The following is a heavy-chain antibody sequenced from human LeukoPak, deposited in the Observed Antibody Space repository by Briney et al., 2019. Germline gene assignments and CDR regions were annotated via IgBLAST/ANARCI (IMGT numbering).Heavy chain of an antibody. D-gene: IGHD2-2*01. CDR2: NSAYNVNT. V-gene: IGHV1-18*01. J-gene: IGHJ5*02. Sequence: GASVKVSCKASGYTFTSYGISWVRQDPGQGLEWMGWNSAYNVNTNYAQKLQGRVTMTTDTSTSTAYMELRSLRSDDTGVYYCARDTEPLYCSSTSCYSSGHWFDPWGQGTLVTVSS. CDR1: GYTFTSYG. CDR3: ARDTEPLYCSSTSCYSSGHWFDP.